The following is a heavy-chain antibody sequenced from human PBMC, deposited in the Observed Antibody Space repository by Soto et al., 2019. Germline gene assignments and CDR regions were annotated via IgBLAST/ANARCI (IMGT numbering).Heavy chain of an antibody. J-gene: IGHJ6*04. V-gene: IGHV4-30-4*01. CDR2: IYYSGST. D-gene: IGHD3-10*01. Sequence: SETLSLTCTVSGGSISSGDYYWSWIRQPPGKGLEWIGYIYYSGSTYYNPSLKSRVTISVDTSKNQFSLKLSSVTAADTAVYYWARDVVWFGELDYYGMDVWGKGTRVTVS. CDR3: ARDVVWFGELDYYGMDV. CDR1: GGSISSGDYY.